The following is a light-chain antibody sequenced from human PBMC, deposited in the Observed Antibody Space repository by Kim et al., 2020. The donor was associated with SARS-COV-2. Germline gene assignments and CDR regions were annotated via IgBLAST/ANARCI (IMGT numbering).Light chain of an antibody. CDR1: QDIGND. V-gene: IGKV1-6*01. CDR3: LQDYNYPWT. CDR2: AAS. J-gene: IGKJ1*01. Sequence: ASVGDRVTVTCRSSQDIGNDLSWYQQKPGKAPILLIYAASSLQTGVPSRFSGSRSGTDFTLTISSLQPEDFATYYCLQDYNYPWTFGQGTKVDIK.